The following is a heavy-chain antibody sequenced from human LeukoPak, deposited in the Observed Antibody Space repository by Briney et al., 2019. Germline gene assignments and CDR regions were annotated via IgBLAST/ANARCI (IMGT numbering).Heavy chain of an antibody. D-gene: IGHD5-18*01. V-gene: IGHV3-74*01. CDR3: ARVNRYSYGAHDY. J-gene: IGHJ4*02. CDR2: INSDGSST. CDR1: GFTFSSYW. Sequence: GGSLRLSCAASGFTFSSYWMHWVRQAPGKGLVWVSRINSDGSSTSYADSVKGRFTISRDNAKNTLYLQTNSLRAEDTAVYYCARVNRYSYGAHDYWGQGTLVTVSS.